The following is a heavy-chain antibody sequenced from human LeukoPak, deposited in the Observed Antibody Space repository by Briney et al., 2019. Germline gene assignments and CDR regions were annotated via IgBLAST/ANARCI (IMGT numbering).Heavy chain of an antibody. CDR2: IYYSGST. CDR3: ARDRYSNPYYFDY. V-gene: IGHV4-39*07. Sequence: PSETLSLTCTVSGGSISSSSYYWGWIRQPPGKGLEWIGSIYYSGSTYYNPSLKSRVTISVDMSKNQFSLKLSAVTAADTAVYYCARDRYSNPYYFDYWGQGTLVTVSS. D-gene: IGHD6-13*01. J-gene: IGHJ4*02. CDR1: GGSISSSSYY.